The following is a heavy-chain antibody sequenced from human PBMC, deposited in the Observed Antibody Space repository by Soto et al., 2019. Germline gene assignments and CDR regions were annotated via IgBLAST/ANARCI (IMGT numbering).Heavy chain of an antibody. CDR3: ARLSTMVRGVIRPYGMDV. J-gene: IGHJ6*02. CDR2: IYYSGST. V-gene: IGHV4-39*01. CDR1: GGSISSSSYY. D-gene: IGHD3-10*01. Sequence: SETLSLTCTVSGGSISSSSYYWGWIRQPPGKGLEWIGSIYYSGSTYYNPSLKSRVTISVDTSKNQFSLKLSSVTAADTAAYYCARLSTMVRGVIRPYGMDVWGQGTTVT.